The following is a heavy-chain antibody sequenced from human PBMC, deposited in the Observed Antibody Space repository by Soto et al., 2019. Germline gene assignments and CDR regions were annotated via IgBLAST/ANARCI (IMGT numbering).Heavy chain of an antibody. V-gene: IGHV4-30-2*01. D-gene: IGHD4-17*01. CDR3: ARVTTGWAAYFDC. CDR1: GGSISSGGYS. J-gene: IGHJ4*02. Sequence: SETLSLTCAVSGGSISSGGYSWSWIRQPPGKGLEWIGYIYHSGSTYYNPSLKSRVTISVDRSKNQFSLKLSSVTAADTAVYYCARVTTGWAAYFDCWGQGTLVTVSS. CDR2: IYHSGST.